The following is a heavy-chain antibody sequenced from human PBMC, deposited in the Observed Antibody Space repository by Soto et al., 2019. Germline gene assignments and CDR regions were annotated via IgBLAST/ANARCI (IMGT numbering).Heavy chain of an antibody. D-gene: IGHD3-10*01. J-gene: IGHJ6*02. CDR1: GFSLSSRGVG. V-gene: IGHV2-5*02. CDR2: IYWDDEK. CDR3: AHSPLWFGDSWAYAMDF. Sequence: QITLKESGPTLVKPTQTLTLTCTFSGFSLSSRGVGVGWIRQPPGKALEWLALIYWDDEKRYTPSLKSRLTKNNDTPKHRVVRTMTIMDPVDTATYYCAHSPLWFGDSWAYAMDFWGQGTTVTVSS.